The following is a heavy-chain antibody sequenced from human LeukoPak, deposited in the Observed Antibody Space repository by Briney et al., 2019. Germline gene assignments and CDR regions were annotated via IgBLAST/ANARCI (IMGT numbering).Heavy chain of an antibody. J-gene: IGHJ4*02. V-gene: IGHV4-39*07. Sequence: SETLSLTCTVSGGSISSSSYYWGWIRQPPGKGLEWIGSIYYSGSTYYNPSLKSRVTISVDTSKNQFSLKPSSVTAADTAVYYCARIVGGYFDYWGQGTLVTVSS. D-gene: IGHD3-16*01. CDR1: GGSISSSSYY. CDR2: IYYSGST. CDR3: ARIVGGYFDY.